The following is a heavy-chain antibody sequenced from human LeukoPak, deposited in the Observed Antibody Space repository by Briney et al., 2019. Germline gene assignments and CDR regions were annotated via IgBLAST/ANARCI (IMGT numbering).Heavy chain of an antibody. CDR3: AKGDYGDPPGY. CDR1: GFTFDDYA. CDR2: ISWNSGSI. D-gene: IGHD4-17*01. J-gene: IGHJ4*02. Sequence: GGSLRLSCAASGFTFDDYALHWVRQAPGKGLEWVSGISWNSGSIGYADSVKGRFTISRDNAKNSLYLQMNSLRAEDTALYYCAKGDYGDPPGYWGQGTLLTVS. V-gene: IGHV3-9*01.